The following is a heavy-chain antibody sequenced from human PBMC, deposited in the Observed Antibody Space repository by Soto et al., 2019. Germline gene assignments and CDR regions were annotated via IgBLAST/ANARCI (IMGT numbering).Heavy chain of an antibody. V-gene: IGHV4-4*02. CDR1: GGSISSNNW. CDR2: IYHSGST. CDR3: ARAGDYPLTGAFDV. Sequence: ETLSLTCAVSGGSISSNNWWSWVRQPPGKGLEWIGEIYHSGSTNYNPSLKSRVTLSVDKSKNEFSLKLDSVTAADTAMYYCARAGDYPLTGAFDVWGQGTMVTVSS. J-gene: IGHJ3*01. D-gene: IGHD4-17*01.